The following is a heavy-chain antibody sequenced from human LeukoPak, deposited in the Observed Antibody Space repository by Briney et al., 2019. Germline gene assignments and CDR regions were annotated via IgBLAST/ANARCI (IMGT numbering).Heavy chain of an antibody. J-gene: IGHJ4*02. CDR3: ARANYYDSTGYLPVVYPSDF. V-gene: IGHV4-31*03. Sequence: SETLSPTCTVSGASIRSSGYYWSWIRQDPAKGLEWIGYIYHSGNTYYNPSLKSRVTISLDTSKNQFSLKLRSVTAADTAVYYCARANYYDSTGYLPVVYPSDFWGQGTLVTVSS. D-gene: IGHD3-22*01. CDR2: IYHSGNT. CDR1: GASIRSSGYY.